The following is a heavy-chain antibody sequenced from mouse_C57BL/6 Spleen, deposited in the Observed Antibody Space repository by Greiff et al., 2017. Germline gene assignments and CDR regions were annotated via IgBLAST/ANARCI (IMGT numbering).Heavy chain of an antibody. Sequence: EVQLQQSGAELVRPGASVKLSCTASGFNIKDDYMHWVKQRPEQGLEWIGWLDPENGDTEYASKFQGKATITADTSSNTAYLQLSSLTSEDTAVYYCTTNYYYGSSYFDYWGQGTTLTVSS. CDR1: GFNIKDDY. V-gene: IGHV14-4*01. J-gene: IGHJ2*01. CDR2: LDPENGDT. D-gene: IGHD1-1*01. CDR3: TTNYYYGSSYFDY.